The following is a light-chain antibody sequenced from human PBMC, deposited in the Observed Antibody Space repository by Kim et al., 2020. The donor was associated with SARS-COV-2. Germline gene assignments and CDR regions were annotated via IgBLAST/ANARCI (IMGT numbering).Light chain of an antibody. J-gene: IGKJ1*01. CDR2: RAS. CDR1: QSIDNF. V-gene: IGKV1-39*01. Sequence: ASVGDRITITCRASQSIDNFLTWYQQKPGKAPNLLIYRASTLQSGVPSRFSGSGSGTDFTLTISGLQPEDFAIYYCQQSDRMPWTFGQGTKVDIK. CDR3: QQSDRMPWT.